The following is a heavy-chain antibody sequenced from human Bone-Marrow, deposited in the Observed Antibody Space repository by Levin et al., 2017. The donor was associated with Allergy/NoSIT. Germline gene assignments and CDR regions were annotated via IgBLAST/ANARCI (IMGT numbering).Heavy chain of an antibody. V-gene: IGHV4-30-2*01. CDR1: GGSISSGGYS. CDR3: ARGRYDNFWSGYYTLGYFDY. D-gene: IGHD3-3*01. J-gene: IGHJ4*02. Sequence: SETLSLTCAVSGGSISSGGYSWSWIRQPPGKGLEWIGYIYHSGSTYYNPSLKSRVTISVDRSKNQFSLKLSSVTAADTAVYYCARGRYDNFWSGYYTLGYFDYWGQGTLVTVSS. CDR2: IYHSGST.